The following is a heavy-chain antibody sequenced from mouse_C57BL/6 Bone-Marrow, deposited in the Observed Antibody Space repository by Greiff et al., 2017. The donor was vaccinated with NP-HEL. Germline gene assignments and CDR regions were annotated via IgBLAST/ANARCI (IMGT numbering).Heavy chain of an antibody. CDR2: ISYSGST. D-gene: IGHD1-1*01. V-gene: IGHV3-8*01. CDR1: GYSITSDY. J-gene: IGHJ1*03. CDR3: ARYGYGSSYGYFDV. Sequence: EVKLMESGPGLAKPSQTLSLTCSVTGYSITSDYWNWIRKFPGNKLEYMGYISYSGSTYYNPSLKRRISITRDTSKNQYYLQLTSVTTEDTATYYCARYGYGSSYGYFDVWGTGTTVTVSS.